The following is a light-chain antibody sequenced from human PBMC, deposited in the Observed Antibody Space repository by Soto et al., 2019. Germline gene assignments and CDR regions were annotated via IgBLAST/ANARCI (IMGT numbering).Light chain of an antibody. J-gene: IGKJ2*01. CDR3: QQYGSSPYT. CDR2: GAS. V-gene: IGKV3-20*01. CDR1: QSVSSSY. Sequence: EIVLTQSPGTLPLSPGERATLSCRASQSVSSSYLAWYQQKPGQAPRLLIYGASTRATGIPDRFSGSGSGTDFTLTISRLELEDFAVYYCQQYGSSPYTFGQGTKLDIK.